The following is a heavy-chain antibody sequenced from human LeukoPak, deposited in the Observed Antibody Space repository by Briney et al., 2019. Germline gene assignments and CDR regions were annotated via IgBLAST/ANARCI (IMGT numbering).Heavy chain of an antibody. Sequence: GASVKVSCKASGYTFTSYAMHWVRQAPGQRLEWMGWINAGNGNTKYSQKFQGRVTITRDTSASTAYMELSSLRSEDTAVYYCARGYSGYDYFDYWGEATLVTVSS. D-gene: IGHD5-12*01. V-gene: IGHV1-3*01. CDR2: INAGNGNT. J-gene: IGHJ4*02. CDR3: ARGYSGYDYFDY. CDR1: GYTFTSYA.